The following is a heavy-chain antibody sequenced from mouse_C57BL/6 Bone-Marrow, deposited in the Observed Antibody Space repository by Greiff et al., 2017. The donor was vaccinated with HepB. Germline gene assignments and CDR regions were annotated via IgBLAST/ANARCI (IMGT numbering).Heavy chain of an antibody. Sequence: QVQLQQSGAELARPGASVKLSCKASGYTFTSYGISWVKQRTGQGLEWIGEIYPRSGNTYYNEKFKGKATLTADKSSSTAYMELRSLTSEDSAVYFCARSPLLYYSNYPYAMDYWGQGTSVTVSS. CDR1: GYTFTSYG. J-gene: IGHJ4*01. V-gene: IGHV1-81*01. D-gene: IGHD2-5*01. CDR2: IYPRSGNT. CDR3: ARSPLLYYSNYPYAMDY.